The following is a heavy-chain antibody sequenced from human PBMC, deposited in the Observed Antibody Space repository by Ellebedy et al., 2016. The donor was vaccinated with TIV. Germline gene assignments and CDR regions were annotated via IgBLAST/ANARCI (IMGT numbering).Heavy chain of an antibody. Sequence: GESLKISCAASGFTFSNFWMNWVRQAPGKGLEWVANIKLDGSAKYYVDSVKGRFTISRDNAKNSLYLQMDSLRAEDTAVYFCATDEGVYWGQGTLVTVSS. V-gene: IGHV3-7*03. J-gene: IGHJ4*02. CDR1: GFTFSNFW. CDR2: IKLDGSAK. D-gene: IGHD3-16*01. CDR3: ATDEGVY.